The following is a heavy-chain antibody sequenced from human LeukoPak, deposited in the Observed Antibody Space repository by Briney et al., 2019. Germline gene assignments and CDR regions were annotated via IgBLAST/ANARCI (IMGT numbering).Heavy chain of an antibody. D-gene: IGHD3/OR15-3a*01. J-gene: IGHJ3*02. CDR1: GGSISSGDYY. V-gene: IGHV4-39*07. CDR3: ARVGVGLGAFDI. Sequence: SETLSLTCTVSGGSISSGDYYWSWIRQPPGKGLEWIGEIYHSGSTNYNPSLKSRVTISVDKSKNQFSLELSSVTAADTAVYYCARVGVGLGAFDIWGQGTMVTVSS. CDR2: IYHSGST.